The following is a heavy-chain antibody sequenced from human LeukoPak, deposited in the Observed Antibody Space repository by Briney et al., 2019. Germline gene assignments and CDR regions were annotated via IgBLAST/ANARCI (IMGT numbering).Heavy chain of an antibody. V-gene: IGHV1-69*05. Sequence: ASVKVSCKASGGTFSSYAISWVRQAPGQGLEWMGGIIPIFGTANYAQKFQGRVTMTRDTSISTAYMELSRLRSDDTAVYYCASTTYYDFWSGGSDYWGQGTLVTVSS. D-gene: IGHD3-3*01. J-gene: IGHJ4*02. CDR3: ASTTYYDFWSGGSDY. CDR2: IIPIFGTA. CDR1: GGTFSSYA.